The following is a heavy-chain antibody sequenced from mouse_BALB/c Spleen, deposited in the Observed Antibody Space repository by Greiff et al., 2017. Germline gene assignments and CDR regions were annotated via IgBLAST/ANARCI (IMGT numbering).Heavy chain of an antibody. CDR3: NAGYGNLWAMDY. V-gene: IGHV14-4*02. D-gene: IGHD2-1*01. J-gene: IGHJ4*01. Sequence: EVKLMESGAELVRSGASVKLSCTASGFNIKDYYMHWVKQRPEQGLEWIGWIDPENGDTEYAPKFQGKATMTADTSSNTAYLQLSSLTSEDTAVYYCNAGYGNLWAMDYWGQGTSVTVSS. CDR2: IDPENGDT. CDR1: GFNIKDYY.